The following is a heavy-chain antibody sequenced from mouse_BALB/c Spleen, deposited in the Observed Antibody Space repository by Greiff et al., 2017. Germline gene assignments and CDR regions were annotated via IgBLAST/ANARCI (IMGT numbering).Heavy chain of an antibody. CDR1: GFNIKDTY. V-gene: IGHV14-3*02. CDR3: ARDGYFDD. Sequence: VHVKQSGAELVKPGASVKLSCTASGFNIKDTYMHWVKQRPEQGLEWIGRIDPANGNTKYDPKFQGKATITADTSSNTAYLQLSSLTSEDTAGYYCARDGYFDDWGQGTTLTVSS. CDR2: IDPANGNT. J-gene: IGHJ2*01. D-gene: IGHD2-3*01.